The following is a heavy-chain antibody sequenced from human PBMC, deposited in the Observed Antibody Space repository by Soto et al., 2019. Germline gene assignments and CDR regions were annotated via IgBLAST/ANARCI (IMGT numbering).Heavy chain of an antibody. J-gene: IGHJ5*02. CDR2: ISSSSSTI. V-gene: IGHV3-48*01. CDR1: GFTSSSYS. CDR3: ARDTITIFGVAPDPNWFDP. D-gene: IGHD3-3*01. Sequence: GGSLRLSCAASGFTSSSYSMNWVRQAPGKGLEWVSYISSSSSTIYYADSVKGRFTISRDNAKNSLYLQMNSLRAEDTAVYYCARDTITIFGVAPDPNWFDPWGQGT.